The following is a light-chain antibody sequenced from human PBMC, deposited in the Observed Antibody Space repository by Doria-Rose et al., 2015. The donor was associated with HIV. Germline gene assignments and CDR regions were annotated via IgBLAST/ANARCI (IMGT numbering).Light chain of an antibody. CDR2: DAT. CDR3: QQYDYVPRRI. CDR1: QDINFY. Sequence: SASVGDRVTTTCQASQDINFYLNWYQQKPGKAPKLLIYDATILETGVPLRFSGSGSGTNFTFTISSLQPEDVATYYCQQYDYVPRRIFGGGTKLEI. V-gene: IGKV1-33*01. J-gene: IGKJ4*01.